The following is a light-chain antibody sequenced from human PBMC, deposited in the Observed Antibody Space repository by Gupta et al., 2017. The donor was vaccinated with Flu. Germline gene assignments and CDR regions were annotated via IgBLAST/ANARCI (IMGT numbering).Light chain of an antibody. J-gene: IGLJ3*02. CDR1: SSNIGAGYD. V-gene: IGLV1-40*01. CDR3: QSYDSSLSAWV. Sequence: QSVLTHPPSVSGAPGQRVTISCTGSSSNIGAGYDVHWYQQLPGTAPKLLIYGNTNRPSGVPDRFSGSRSGTSASLAITGLQAEAEGDYYCQSYDSSLSAWVFGGGTKLTVL. CDR2: GNT.